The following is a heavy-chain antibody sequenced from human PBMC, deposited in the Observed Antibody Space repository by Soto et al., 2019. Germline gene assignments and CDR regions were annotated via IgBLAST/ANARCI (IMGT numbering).Heavy chain of an antibody. J-gene: IGHJ5*02. CDR2: IYHSGST. D-gene: IGHD4-17*01. CDR1: GGSISSGGFS. CDR3: ARTPTP. V-gene: IGHV4-30-2*01. Sequence: SGTLSLPCAVSGGSISSGGFSWGWIRPPPGKGLEWIGYIYHSGSTYYNPSLKSRVTISVDRSKNQFSLKLSSVTAADTAVYYCARTPTPCGQGTLVTVSS.